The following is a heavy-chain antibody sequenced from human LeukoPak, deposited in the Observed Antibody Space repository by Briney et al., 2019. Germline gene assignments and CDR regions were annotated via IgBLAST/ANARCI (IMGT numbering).Heavy chain of an antibody. CDR3: ASREYDNSNYYLYYFDY. J-gene: IGHJ4*02. CDR2: IIPILGIT. V-gene: IGHV1-69*04. CDR1: GGTFSSYA. Sequence: SVKVSCKASGGTFSSYAISWVRQAPGQGLEWMGRIIPILGITNYAQKFQGRVTITADKSTSTAYMELSSLRSEDTAVYYCASREYDNSNYYLYYFDYWGQGTLVTVS. D-gene: IGHD3-22*01.